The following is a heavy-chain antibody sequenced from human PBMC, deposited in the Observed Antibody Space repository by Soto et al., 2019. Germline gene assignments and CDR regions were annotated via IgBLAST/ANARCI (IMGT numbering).Heavy chain of an antibody. D-gene: IGHD2-21*01. Sequence: SETLSLTCTVSGGSISSSSYYWGWIRQPPGKGLEWIGSIYYSGSTYYNPSLKSRVTISVDTSKNQFSLKLSSVTAADTAVYYCARPKIPAPLYGMDVWGQGTTVTVSS. CDR1: GGSISSSSYY. CDR2: IYYSGST. J-gene: IGHJ6*02. V-gene: IGHV4-39*01. CDR3: ARPKIPAPLYGMDV.